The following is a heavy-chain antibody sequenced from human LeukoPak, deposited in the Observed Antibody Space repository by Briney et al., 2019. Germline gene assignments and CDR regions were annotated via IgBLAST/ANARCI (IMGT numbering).Heavy chain of an antibody. CDR3: ARGTLAGYFLGY. CDR2: ISSSGSTI. D-gene: IGHD6-19*01. CDR1: GFTFSSYE. Sequence: GGSLRLSCAASGFTFSSYEMNWVRQAPGKGLEWVSYISSSGSTIYYADSVKGRFTISRDNSKNTLGLQMNSLRAEDTAIYYCARGTLAGYFLGYWGRGTLVTVSS. V-gene: IGHV3-48*03. J-gene: IGHJ4*02.